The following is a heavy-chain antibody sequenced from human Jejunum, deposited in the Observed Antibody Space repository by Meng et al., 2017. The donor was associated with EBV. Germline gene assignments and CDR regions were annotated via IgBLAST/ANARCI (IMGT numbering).Heavy chain of an antibody. V-gene: IGHV4-39*01. J-gene: IGHJ4*02. CDR1: GGSINTNMYN. Sequence: QRTASAPRLLKPSETLALTCTVSGGSINTNMYNGCWIRQPPGKGLEWIGTVCRSGSNYNPSLKSRVTISVDTSKNQCSLKVNSVTAADTAVYYCVMGPDYAKSGYWGQGILVTVSS. D-gene: IGHD4-17*01. CDR3: VMGPDYAKSGY. CDR2: VCRSGS.